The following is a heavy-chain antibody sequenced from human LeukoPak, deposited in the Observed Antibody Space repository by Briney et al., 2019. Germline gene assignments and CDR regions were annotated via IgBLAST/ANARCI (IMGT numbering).Heavy chain of an antibody. D-gene: IGHD1-14*01. V-gene: IGHV3-21*01. J-gene: IGHJ4*02. Sequence: GGSLRLSCAASGFTFSNYNMNWVRQAPGKGLEWVSSISSSNNYIYYADSVKGRFTISRDNAKNSLYLQMNSLRDEDTAVYYCARRKDSDYWGQGTLVTVSS. CDR3: ARRKDSDY. CDR2: ISSSNNYI. CDR1: GFTFSNYN.